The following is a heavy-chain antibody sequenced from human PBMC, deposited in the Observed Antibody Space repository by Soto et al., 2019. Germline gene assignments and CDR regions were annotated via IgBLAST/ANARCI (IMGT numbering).Heavy chain of an antibody. D-gene: IGHD2-15*01. V-gene: IGHV3-9*01. CDR1: GFTFDDYA. CDR2: ISWNSGSI. CDR3: AKDSCSGGSCYSEALDY. Sequence: EVQLVESGGGLVQPGRSLRLSCAASGFTFDDYAMHWVRQAPGKDLEWVSGISWNSGSIGYADSVKGRFTISRDNAKNSLYLQMNSLRAEDTALYYCAKDSCSGGSCYSEALDYWGQGTLVTVSS. J-gene: IGHJ4*02.